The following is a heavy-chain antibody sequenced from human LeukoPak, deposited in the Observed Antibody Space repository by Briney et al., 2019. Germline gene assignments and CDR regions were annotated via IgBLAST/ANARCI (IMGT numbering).Heavy chain of an antibody. CDR2: IWYDGSNK. CDR3: AREQYDFWSGYYFLLDY. V-gene: IGHV3-33*01. Sequence: GRSLRLSCAASGFTFSSYGMHWVRQAPGKGLEWVAVIWYDGSNKYYADSVKGRFTISRDNSKNTLYLQMSSLRAEDTAEYYCAREQYDFWSGYYFLLDYWGQGTLVTVSS. J-gene: IGHJ4*02. CDR1: GFTFSSYG. D-gene: IGHD3-3*01.